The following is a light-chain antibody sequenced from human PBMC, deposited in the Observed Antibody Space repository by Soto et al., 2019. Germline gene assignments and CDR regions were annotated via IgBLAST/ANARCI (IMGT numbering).Light chain of an antibody. J-gene: IGKJ3*01. CDR3: QQYNNWPPT. Sequence: EIVMTQSPATLSVSPGERATLSCRASQSVSSNLAWYQQKPGQAPRLLIYGASTRATSIPARFSGSGSGTQFTLTISSLQSEDFAVYYCQQYNNWPPTFGPGTNVAIK. CDR2: GAS. V-gene: IGKV3-15*01. CDR1: QSVSSN.